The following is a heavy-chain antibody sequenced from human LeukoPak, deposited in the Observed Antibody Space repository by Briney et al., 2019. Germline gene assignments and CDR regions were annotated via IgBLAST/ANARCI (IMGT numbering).Heavy chain of an antibody. D-gene: IGHD5-24*01. CDR1: GGSFSGYY. V-gene: IGHV4-34*01. Sequence: KSSETLSLTCAVYGGSFSGYYWSWIRQPPGKGLEWIGEINHSGSTNYNPSLKSRVTISVDTSKNQFSLKLSSVTAADTAVYYCARDKDGYNHFDYWGQGTLVTVSS. CDR2: INHSGST. J-gene: IGHJ4*02. CDR3: ARDKDGYNHFDY.